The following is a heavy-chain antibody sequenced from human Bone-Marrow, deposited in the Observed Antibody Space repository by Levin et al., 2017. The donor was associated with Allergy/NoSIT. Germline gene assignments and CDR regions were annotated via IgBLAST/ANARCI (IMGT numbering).Heavy chain of an antibody. J-gene: IGHJ4*02. CDR2: INHSGST. D-gene: IGHD3-10*01. V-gene: IGHV4-34*01. CDR3: ASGGRWSFSYYFDY. CDR1: GGSFTGYF. Sequence: SETLSLTRAVDGGSFTGYFWTWIRQPPGKGLEWIGEINHSGSTKYNPSLTSRVTISVDTSKKEFSLNLSSVTAADTAVFYCASGGRWSFSYYFDYWGQGTRVTVSS.